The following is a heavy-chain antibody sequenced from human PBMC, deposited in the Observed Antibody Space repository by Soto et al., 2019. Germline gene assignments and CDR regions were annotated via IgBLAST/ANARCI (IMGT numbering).Heavy chain of an antibody. D-gene: IGHD6-19*01. V-gene: IGHV4-59*01. Sequence: SETLSLTCTFSCGSFINYYWSWIRQSPGKGLEWIGYIYYSGSTNYNPSLKSRVTISLDTSKNQLSLKLSPVTAADTAVYYCARGAAVAGRFDYWGQGARVTVSS. CDR3: ARGAAVAGRFDY. J-gene: IGHJ4*02. CDR1: CGSFINYY. CDR2: IYYSGST.